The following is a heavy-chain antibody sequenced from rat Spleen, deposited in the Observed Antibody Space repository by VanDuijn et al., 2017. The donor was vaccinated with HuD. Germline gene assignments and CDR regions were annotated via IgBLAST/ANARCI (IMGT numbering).Heavy chain of an antibody. CDR1: GFTFSDYN. D-gene: IGHD1-2*01. V-gene: IGHV5-29*01. CDR3: ARHQGSSSPMDA. J-gene: IGHJ4*01. CDR2: ISYDGSSS. Sequence: EVQLVEFDGGLVQPGRSLKLSCAASGFTFSDYNMAWARQAPTKGLDWVATISYDGSSSYYRDSVKGRFTISRDNAKSTLYLQMDSLRSEDTATYYCARHQGSSSPMDAWGQGASVTVSS.